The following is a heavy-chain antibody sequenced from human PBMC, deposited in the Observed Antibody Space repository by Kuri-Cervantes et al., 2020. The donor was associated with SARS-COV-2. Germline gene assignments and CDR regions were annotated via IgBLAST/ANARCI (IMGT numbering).Heavy chain of an antibody. V-gene: IGHV1-69*13. CDR1: GGTFSSYA. J-gene: IGHJ6*03. D-gene: IGHD4/OR15-4a*01. Sequence: SVKVSCKASGGTFSSYAISWVRQAPGQGLEWMGGIIPIFGTANYAQKFQGRVTITADESTSTAYMEPSSLRSEDTAVYYCARNPHSLTSYYYYCMDVWGKGTTVTVSS. CDR2: IIPIFGTA. CDR3: ARNPHSLTSYYYYCMDV.